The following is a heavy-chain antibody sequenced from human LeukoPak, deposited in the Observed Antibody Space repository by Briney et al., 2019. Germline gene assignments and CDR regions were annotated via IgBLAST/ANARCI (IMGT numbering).Heavy chain of an antibody. J-gene: IGHJ4*02. Sequence: GGTLRLSCAASGFTFSSYAMSWVRQAPGKGLEWVSAISGSGGSTYYADSVKGRFTISRDNSKNTLYLQTNSLRAEDTAVYYCAKERARGLRTFDYWGQGTLVTVSS. CDR2: ISGSGGST. CDR3: AKERARGLRTFDY. V-gene: IGHV3-23*01. CDR1: GFTFSSYA. D-gene: IGHD5-12*01.